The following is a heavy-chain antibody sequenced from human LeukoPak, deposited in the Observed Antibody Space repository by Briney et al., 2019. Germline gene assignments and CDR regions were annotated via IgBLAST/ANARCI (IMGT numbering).Heavy chain of an antibody. CDR3: ARARPDGSSYFDY. Sequence: PGGSLRLSCAASGFTFSSHWMHWDRQVPGKGPVWVSRIHRDGSTTNYADSVKGRFTISRDNTKNTLYLQMSSLRDEDTAIYYCARARPDGSSYFDYWGQGILVTVSS. CDR1: GFTFSSHW. D-gene: IGHD3-16*02. CDR2: IHRDGSTT. V-gene: IGHV3-74*01. J-gene: IGHJ4*02.